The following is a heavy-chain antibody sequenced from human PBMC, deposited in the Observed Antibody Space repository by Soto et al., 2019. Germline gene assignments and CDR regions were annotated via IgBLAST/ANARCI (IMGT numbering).Heavy chain of an antibody. Sequence: PSETLSLTYSVSGGSISSGDYYWSWIRQPPGKGLEWIGYIYYSGSTYYNPSLKSRVTISVDTSKNQFSLKLSSVTAADTAVDYCARWLGYGPHFEYWGQGTLVTVS. J-gene: IGHJ4*02. CDR3: ARWLGYGPHFEY. V-gene: IGHV4-30-4*01. CDR2: IYYSGST. D-gene: IGHD5-12*01. CDR1: GGSISSGDYY.